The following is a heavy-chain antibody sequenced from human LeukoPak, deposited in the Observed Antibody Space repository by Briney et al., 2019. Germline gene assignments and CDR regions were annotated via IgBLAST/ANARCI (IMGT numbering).Heavy chain of an antibody. J-gene: IGHJ6*02. V-gene: IGHV1-18*01. CDR3: ARGKITGAYYYYGMDV. Sequence: ASVKVSCKASGYTFTSYGISWVRQAPGQGLEWMGWISAYNGNTNYAQKLQGRVTMTTDTSTSTAYMELSSLRSEDTAVYYCARGKITGAYYYYGMDVWGQGATVTVSS. D-gene: IGHD7-27*01. CDR2: ISAYNGNT. CDR1: GYTFTSYG.